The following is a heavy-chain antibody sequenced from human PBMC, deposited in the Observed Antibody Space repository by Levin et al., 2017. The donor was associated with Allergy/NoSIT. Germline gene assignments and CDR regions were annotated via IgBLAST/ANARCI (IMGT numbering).Heavy chain of an antibody. J-gene: IGHJ6*02. V-gene: IGHV4-4*07. CDR3: AGGLKAARKGGDYYYNYGMDV. Sequence: KASETLSLTCTVSGGSISSYYWSWIRQPAGKGLEWIGRVYSTGSINYNPSLKSRVTMSVDTSTNQFSRKLSAVTAEDAAVYYCAGGLKAARKGGDYYYNYGMDVWGQGTTVTVSS. CDR2: VYSTGSI. D-gene: IGHD6-6*01. CDR1: GGSISSYY.